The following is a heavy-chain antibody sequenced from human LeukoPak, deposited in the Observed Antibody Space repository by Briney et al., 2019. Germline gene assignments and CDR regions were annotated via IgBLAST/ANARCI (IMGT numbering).Heavy chain of an antibody. Sequence: GGSLRLSCAASGFTFSSYGMSWVRQAPGKGLEWVSAISGSGGSTYYADSVKGRFTISRDNSKNTLYLQMNSLRAEDTALYYCARVRPYSRRASYYYYMDVWGKGTTVTVSS. CDR2: ISGSGGST. V-gene: IGHV3-23*01. D-gene: IGHD6-13*01. CDR1: GFTFSSYG. CDR3: ARVRPYSRRASYYYYMDV. J-gene: IGHJ6*03.